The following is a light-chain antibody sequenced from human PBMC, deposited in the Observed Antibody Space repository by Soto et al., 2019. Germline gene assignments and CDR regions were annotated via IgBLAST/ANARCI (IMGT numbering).Light chain of an antibody. V-gene: IGLV2-14*01. CDR1: SSDVGGYNY. J-gene: IGLJ2*01. CDR2: EVS. Sequence: QSALTQPASVSGSPGQSITISCTGTSSDVGGYNYVSWYQQHPGKAPKLMIYEVSNRPSGVSNRFSGSKSGNTASLTISGLQAEDEADYSCSSDTSSSTHVVFGGGTKVTVL. CDR3: SSDTSSSTHVV.